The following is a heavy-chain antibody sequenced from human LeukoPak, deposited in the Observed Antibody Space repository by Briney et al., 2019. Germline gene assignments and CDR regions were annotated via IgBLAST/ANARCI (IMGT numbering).Heavy chain of an antibody. V-gene: IGHV4-4*07. CDR2: IYTGGST. CDR1: GGSISSYY. D-gene: IGHD3-10*01. J-gene: IGHJ6*04. CDR3: ATDHGSGLMDV. Sequence: PSETLSLTCTVSGGSISSYYWSWIRQPAGKGLEWIGRIYTGGSTNYNPSLKSRVTISVDKSKNQFSLTLSSVTAADTALYYCATDHGSGLMDVWGKGTTVTVSS.